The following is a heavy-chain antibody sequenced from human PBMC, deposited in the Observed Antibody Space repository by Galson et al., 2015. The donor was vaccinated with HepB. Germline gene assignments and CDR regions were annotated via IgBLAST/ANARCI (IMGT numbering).Heavy chain of an antibody. Sequence: SVTVSCKASGGTFSSYAISWVRQAPGQGLEWMGGIIPIFGTANYAQKFQGRVTITADESTSTAYMELSSLRSEDTAVYYCARDPSQGYSSSWYTGRFDPWGQGTLVTVSS. CDR3: ARDPSQGYSSSWYTGRFDP. CDR1: GGTFSSYA. V-gene: IGHV1-69*13. CDR2: IIPIFGTA. J-gene: IGHJ5*02. D-gene: IGHD6-13*01.